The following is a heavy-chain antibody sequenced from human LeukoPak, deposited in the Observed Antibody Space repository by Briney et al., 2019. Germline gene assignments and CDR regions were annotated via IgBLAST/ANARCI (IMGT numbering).Heavy chain of an antibody. CDR3: AAIPGYYYDSSGYSWFDY. J-gene: IGHJ5*01. CDR1: GFTFTSSA. D-gene: IGHD3-22*01. CDR2: IVGGSGNT. Sequence: SVKVSRKASGFTFTSSAMQWVRQARGQRLEWIGWIVGGSGNTNYAQQFQERVTITRDMSTSTASMELSSLRSEDTAVYYCAAIPGYYYDSSGYSWFDYWGQGTLVTVSS. V-gene: IGHV1-58*02.